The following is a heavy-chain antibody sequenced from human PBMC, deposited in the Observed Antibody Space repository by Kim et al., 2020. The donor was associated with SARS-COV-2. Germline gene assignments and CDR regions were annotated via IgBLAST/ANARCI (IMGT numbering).Heavy chain of an antibody. D-gene: IGHD1-26*01. J-gene: IGHJ6*02. Sequence: ASVKVSCKASGYTFTSYYMHWVRQAPGQGLEWMGIINPSGGSTSYAQKFQGRVTMTRDTSTSTVYMELSSLRSEDTAVYYCARGPLNSGSYGVGYYYYGMDVWGQGTTVTVSS. V-gene: IGHV1-46*01. CDR1: GYTFTSYY. CDR2: INPSGGST. CDR3: ARGPLNSGSYGVGYYYYGMDV.